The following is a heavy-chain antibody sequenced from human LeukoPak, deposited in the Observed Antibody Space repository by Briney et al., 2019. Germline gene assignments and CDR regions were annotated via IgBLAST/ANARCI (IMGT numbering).Heavy chain of an antibody. Sequence: ASVKVSCKASGYTFTGYYMHWVRQAPGQGLEWMGWINPNSGGTNYAQKFQGRVTMTRDTSISTAYMELSRLRSDDTAVYYCARDLVFWSGSLGYWGQGTLVTVSS. D-gene: IGHD3-3*01. CDR1: GYTFTGYY. V-gene: IGHV1-2*02. CDR2: INPNSGGT. J-gene: IGHJ4*02. CDR3: ARDLVFWSGSLGY.